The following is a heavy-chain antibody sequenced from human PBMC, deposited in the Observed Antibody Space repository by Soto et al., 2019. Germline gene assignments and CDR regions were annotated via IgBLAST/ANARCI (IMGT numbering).Heavy chain of an antibody. Sequence: ASVKVSCKASGYTFTSYDINWVRQATGQGLEWMRWMNPNSGNTGYAQKFQGRVTMTRNTSISTAYMELSSLRSEDTAVYYCARGDFKQWLDHFDYWGQGTLVTVSS. V-gene: IGHV1-8*01. CDR1: GYTFTSYD. D-gene: IGHD6-19*01. CDR2: MNPNSGNT. J-gene: IGHJ4*02. CDR3: ARGDFKQWLDHFDY.